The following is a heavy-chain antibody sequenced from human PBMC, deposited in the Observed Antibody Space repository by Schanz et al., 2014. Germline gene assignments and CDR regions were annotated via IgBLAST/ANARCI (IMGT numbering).Heavy chain of an antibody. J-gene: IGHJ4*02. CDR2: IGSSSSRI. V-gene: IGHV3-48*01. Sequence: EVQLVESGGGLVQPGGSLRLSCAASGFTFSSNSMNWVRQAPGKGLEWISYIGSSSSRIDHADSVKGRFTISRDNSKNTLYLQMNSLRAEDTAVYYCARWFLIRGVILDSWGQGTLVTVSS. CDR1: GFTFSSNS. CDR3: ARWFLIRGVILDS. D-gene: IGHD3-10*01.